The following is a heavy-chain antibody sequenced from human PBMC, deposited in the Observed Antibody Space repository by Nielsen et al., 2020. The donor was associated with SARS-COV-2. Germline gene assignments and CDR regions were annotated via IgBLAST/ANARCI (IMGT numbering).Heavy chain of an antibody. CDR3: AGHLSWYGMDV. CDR1: GFIFSSYA. CDR2: IWYDGSNK. D-gene: IGHD3-16*02. V-gene: IGHV3-33*08. Sequence: GGSLRLSCAVSGFIFSSYAMNWVRQAPGKGLEWVAVIWYDGSNKYYADSVKGRFTISRDNSKNTLYLQMNSLRAEDTAVYYCAGHLSWYGMDVWGQGTTVTVSS. J-gene: IGHJ6*02.